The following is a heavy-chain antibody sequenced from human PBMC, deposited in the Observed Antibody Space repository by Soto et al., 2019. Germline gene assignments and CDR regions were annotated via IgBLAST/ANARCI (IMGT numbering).Heavy chain of an antibody. CDR1: GFTFSSYV. CDR2: ISYDGSNK. D-gene: IGHD1-26*01. V-gene: IGHV3-30*18. CDR3: AKDVVVGATTGLGDYYYYYGMDV. J-gene: IGHJ6*02. Sequence: GGSLRLSRAAAGFTFSSYVMHWVRPAPGKGLEWVAVISYDGSNKYYADSVKGRFTISRDNSKNTPYLQMNSLRAEDTAVYYCAKDVVVGATTGLGDYYYYYGMDVWGQGTTVTVSS.